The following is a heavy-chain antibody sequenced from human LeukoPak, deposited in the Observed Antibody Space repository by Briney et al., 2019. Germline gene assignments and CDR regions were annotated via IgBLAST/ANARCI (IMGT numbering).Heavy chain of an antibody. Sequence: QSGGSLRLSCAASGFTFSSYAMHWVRQAPGKGLEWVAVISYDGSNKYYADSVKGRFTISRDNSKNTLYLQMNSLRAEDTAVYYCAKDVVGAVDAFDIWGQGTMVTVSS. CDR3: AKDVVGAVDAFDI. CDR2: ISYDGSNK. J-gene: IGHJ3*02. D-gene: IGHD1-26*01. CDR1: GFTFSSYA. V-gene: IGHV3-30-3*01.